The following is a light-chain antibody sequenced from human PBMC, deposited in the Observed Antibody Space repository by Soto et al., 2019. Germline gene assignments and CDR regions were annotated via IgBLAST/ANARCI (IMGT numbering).Light chain of an antibody. V-gene: IGKV3-20*01. CDR3: RHYVTSLTT. CDR1: QSVTSNY. CDR2: GAS. J-gene: IGKJ1*01. Sequence: EIVLTQSPGTLSLSPGERATLSCGASQSVTSNYLAWYQQKPGQAPRLLIFGASIRVTGIPDRFIGSGSGTDFTLTISRLEPEDFAVYYCRHYVTSLTTFGQGTKVDIK.